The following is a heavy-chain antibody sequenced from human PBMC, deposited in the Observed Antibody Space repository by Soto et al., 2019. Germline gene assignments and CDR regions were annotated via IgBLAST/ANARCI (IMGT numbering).Heavy chain of an antibody. J-gene: IGHJ5*02. V-gene: IGHV4-59*08. CDR2: INYSGST. CDR1: GSSISSYY. Sequence: QVQLQESGPGLVKPSETLSLTCTVAGSSISSYYWSWIRQPPGKGLEWIGYINYSGSTNYNPSLKRRVTICVDMTNNLSSLKLSSVSAADLTVYYWARFHTPPELGYCSGVSCCHPRNWFDPWGQGTLVTVSS. D-gene: IGHD2-15*01. CDR3: ARFHTPPELGYCSGVSCCHPRNWFDP.